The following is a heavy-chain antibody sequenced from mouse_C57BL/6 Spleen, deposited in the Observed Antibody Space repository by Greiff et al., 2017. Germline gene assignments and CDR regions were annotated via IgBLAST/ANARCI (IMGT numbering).Heavy chain of an antibody. D-gene: IGHD1-1*01. CDR1: GFTFSSYG. V-gene: IGHV5-6*01. Sequence: EVQLVESGGDLVKPGGSLKLSCAASGFTFSSYGMSWVRQTPDKRLEWVATISSGGSYTYYPDSVKGRFTISRDNAKNTLYLQMSSLKSEDTAMYYCAPRGYGSSPFAYWGQGTLVTVSA. CDR3: APRGYGSSPFAY. J-gene: IGHJ3*01. CDR2: ISSGGSYT.